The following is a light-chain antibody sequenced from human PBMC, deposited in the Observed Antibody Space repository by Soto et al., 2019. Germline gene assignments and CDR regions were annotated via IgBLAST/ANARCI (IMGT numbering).Light chain of an antibody. V-gene: IGKV3-15*01. J-gene: IGKJ4*01. CDR3: QQYYNWPPLT. Sequence: EIVMTQSPATLSVSPGERATLSCRASQSVSSNLAWNQQKPGQAPRLLIYGASTRATGIPARFSGSGSGTEFTLTISSLQSEDFAVYYCQQYYNWPPLTFGGGTKVEIK. CDR1: QSVSSN. CDR2: GAS.